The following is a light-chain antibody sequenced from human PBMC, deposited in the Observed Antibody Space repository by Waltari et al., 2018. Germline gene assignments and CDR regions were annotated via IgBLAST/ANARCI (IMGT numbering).Light chain of an antibody. CDR2: RAS. V-gene: IGKV4-1*01. J-gene: IGKJ3*01. CDR3: QQYYSTPFT. CDR1: QSVFYSSKNKNY. Sequence: DIVMTQSPDSLAVSLGERATINCKSSQSVFYSSKNKNYLAWYQQKPGQAPKLLIYRASTRESGVPDRFSGSGSGTDFTLTISSLQAEDVAVYYCQQYYSTPFTFGPGTKVDIK.